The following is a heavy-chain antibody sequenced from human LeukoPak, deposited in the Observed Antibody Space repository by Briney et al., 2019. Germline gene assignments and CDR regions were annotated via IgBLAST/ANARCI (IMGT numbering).Heavy chain of an antibody. CDR3: AGGTGFIIKD. D-gene: IGHD3-9*01. V-gene: IGHV3-23*01. CDR1: GFTFSSYA. J-gene: IGHJ4*02. CDR2: LSDSGGST. Sequence: GGSLRLSCAASGFTFSSYAMSWVRQAPGKGLEWVSALSDSGGSTYYADSVKGRFTISRDNSKNTLYLQMNNLRVEDTAMYYCAGGTGFIIKDWGQGTLVTVSS.